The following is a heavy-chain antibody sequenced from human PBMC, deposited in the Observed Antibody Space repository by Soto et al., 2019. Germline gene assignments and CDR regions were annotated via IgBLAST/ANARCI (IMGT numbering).Heavy chain of an antibody. CDR1: GFTFSSYS. CDR3: ARDLYDILTGYYDYYGMDV. J-gene: IGHJ6*02. CDR2: ISSSSSTI. V-gene: IGHV3-48*02. D-gene: IGHD3-9*01. Sequence: GGSLRLSCAASGFTFSSYSMNWVRQAPGKGLEWVSYISSSSSTIYYADSVKGRFTISRDNAKNSLYLQMNSLRDEDTAVYYYARDLYDILTGYYDYYGMDVWGQGTTVTVSS.